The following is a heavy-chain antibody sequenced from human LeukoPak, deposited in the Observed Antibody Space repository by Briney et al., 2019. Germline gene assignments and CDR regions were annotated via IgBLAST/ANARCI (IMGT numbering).Heavy chain of an antibody. CDR3: ARGPLGGESFDI. D-gene: IGHD3-16*01. CDR2: IFHTGST. V-gene: IGHV4-4*07. CDR1: GGSLSNHY. J-gene: IGHJ3*02. Sequence: SETLSLTCTVSGGSLSNHYWNWIRHPAGTGLEYIGRIFHTGSTNYNPSLKSRVTMSVDTSSSQFSLNLTSVTAADTAVYYCARGPLGGESFDIWGQGTMVTVSS.